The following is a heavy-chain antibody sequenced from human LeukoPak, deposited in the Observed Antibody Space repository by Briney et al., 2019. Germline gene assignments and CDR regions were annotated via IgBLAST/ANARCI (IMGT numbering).Heavy chain of an antibody. CDR2: INPSGGST. CDR3: ARDGPTAAPFDY. Sequence: ASVKVSCKASGYRFTSYDMHWVRQAPGQGLEWMGIINPSGGSTSYAQRFQGRVAMTRDTSTTAVYMEVNSLTSEDTAVYFCARDGPTAAPFDYWGQGTLVTVSS. CDR1: GYRFTSYD. D-gene: IGHD2-2*01. V-gene: IGHV1-46*01. J-gene: IGHJ4*02.